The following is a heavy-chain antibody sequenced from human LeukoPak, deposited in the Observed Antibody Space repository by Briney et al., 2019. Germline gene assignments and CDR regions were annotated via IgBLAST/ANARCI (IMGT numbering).Heavy chain of an antibody. D-gene: IGHD2-2*01. Sequence: GASVNVSCKASAYTFTAYYMHFVRQAPGQGLEWMGWINPTTGGTNYAQMFQGRVTNTRDTSISTAYMELSRLTSDDTALYYCARGGRTTSCCDDAFDIWGQGTMVSVSS. CDR1: AYTFTAYY. V-gene: IGHV1-2*02. J-gene: IGHJ3*02. CDR3: ARGGRTTSCCDDAFDI. CDR2: INPTTGGT.